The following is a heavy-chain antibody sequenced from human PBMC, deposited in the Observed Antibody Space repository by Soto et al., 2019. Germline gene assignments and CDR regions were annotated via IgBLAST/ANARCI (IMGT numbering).Heavy chain of an antibody. J-gene: IGHJ6*02. CDR2: IRSKVYSYAT. CDR3: TSCSSTSCYPDYYYGMDV. V-gene: IGHV3-73*01. Sequence: GGSLRLSCAASGFTFSGSAMHWVRQASGKGLEWVGRIRSKVYSYATAYAASVKGRFTISRDDSKNTAYLQMNSLKTEDTAVYYFTSCSSTSCYPDYYYGMDVWGQGTTVTVSS. CDR1: GFTFSGSA. D-gene: IGHD2-2*01.